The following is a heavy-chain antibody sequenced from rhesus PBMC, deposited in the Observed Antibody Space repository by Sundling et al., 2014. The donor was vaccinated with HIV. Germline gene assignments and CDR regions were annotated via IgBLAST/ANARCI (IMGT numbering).Heavy chain of an antibody. CDR3: ARDRLHYEADHFYYYTVFDY. CDR1: GYSISSGYG. J-gene: IGHJ4*01. D-gene: IGHD3-9*01. CDR2: IGGSSGRT. Sequence: QVQLQESGPGLVKPSETLSLTCAVSGYSISSGYGWSWIRQPPGRGLEWIGYIGGSSGRTNYNPSLESRVTISKDTSKNEFSLKLTSVTAADTALYYCARDRLHYEADHFYYYTVFDYWGQGVLVTVSS. V-gene: IGHV4-127*01.